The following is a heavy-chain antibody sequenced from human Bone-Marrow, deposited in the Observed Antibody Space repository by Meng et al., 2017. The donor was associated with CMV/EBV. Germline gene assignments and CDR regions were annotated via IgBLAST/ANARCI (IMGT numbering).Heavy chain of an antibody. CDR3: ARDIVVVPTPNWFDP. D-gene: IGHD2-2*01. Sequence: ASVKVSCKASGYTFTGYYMHWVRQAPGQGLEWMGWINPNSGGTNYAQKFQGRVTMTRDTSINTAYMELSRLRSDDTAVYYCARDIVVVPTPNWFDPWGQGTLVTVSS. CDR1: GYTFTGYY. V-gene: IGHV1-2*02. CDR2: INPNSGGT. J-gene: IGHJ5*02.